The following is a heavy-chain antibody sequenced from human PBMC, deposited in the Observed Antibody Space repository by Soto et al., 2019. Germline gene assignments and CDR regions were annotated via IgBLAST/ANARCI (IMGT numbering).Heavy chain of an antibody. Sequence: ASVKVSCKASGYTFTSYDINWVRQATGQGLEWMGWMNPNSGNTGYAQKFQGRVTMTRNTSISTAYMELSSLRSEDTAVYYCARGWAIFGVVIHYYYYMDVWGKGTTVTXSS. J-gene: IGHJ6*03. V-gene: IGHV1-8*01. CDR3: ARGWAIFGVVIHYYYYMDV. D-gene: IGHD3-3*01. CDR2: MNPNSGNT. CDR1: GYTFTSYD.